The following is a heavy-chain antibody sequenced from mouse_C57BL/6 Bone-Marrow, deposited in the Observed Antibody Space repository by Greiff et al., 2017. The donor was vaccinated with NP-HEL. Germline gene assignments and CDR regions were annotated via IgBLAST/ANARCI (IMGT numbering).Heavy chain of an antibody. J-gene: IGHJ2*01. CDR2: ISNGGGST. Sequence: EVKVEESGGGLVQPGGSLKLSCAASGFTFSDYYMYWVRQTPEKRLEWVAYISNGGGSTYYPDTVQGRFTISRDNAKNTLYLQMSRLKSEDTAMYYCARHATLDYWGQGTTLTVSS. D-gene: IGHD1-1*01. V-gene: IGHV5-12*01. CDR1: GFTFSDYY. CDR3: ARHATLDY.